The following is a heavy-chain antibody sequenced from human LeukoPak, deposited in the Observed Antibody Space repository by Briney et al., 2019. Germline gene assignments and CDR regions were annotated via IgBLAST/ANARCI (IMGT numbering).Heavy chain of an antibody. J-gene: IGHJ4*02. CDR3: ARVTLNYDSSGYYYVY. CDR1: GYTFISYD. D-gene: IGHD3-22*01. V-gene: IGHV1-8*01. CDR2: MNPNSGNT. Sequence: GASVRVSCKASGYTFISYDVNWVRQATGQGLEWMGWMNPNSGNTGYAQKFQGRVTMTRNTSISTAYMELSSLRSEDTAVYYCARVTLNYDSSGYYYVYWGQGTLVTVSS.